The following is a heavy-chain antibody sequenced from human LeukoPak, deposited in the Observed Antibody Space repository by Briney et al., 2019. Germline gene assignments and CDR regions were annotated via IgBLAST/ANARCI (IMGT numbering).Heavy chain of an antibody. D-gene: IGHD3-3*01. J-gene: IGHJ5*02. Sequence: ASVKVSCKASGYTFTSYYMHWVRQAPGQGLEWMGIINPSGGSTSYAQKFQGRVTMTRDTSTSTVYMELSSLRSEDPAVYYCAREYGTLYDFWSGYYIAWGQGTLVTVSS. V-gene: IGHV1-46*01. CDR3: AREYGTLYDFWSGYYIA. CDR2: INPSGGST. CDR1: GYTFTSYY.